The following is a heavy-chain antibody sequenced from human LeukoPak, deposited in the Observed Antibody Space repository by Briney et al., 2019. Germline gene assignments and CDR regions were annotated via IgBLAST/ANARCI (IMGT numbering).Heavy chain of an antibody. V-gene: IGHV4-4*09. Sequence: PSETLSLTCTVSGGPISSYYWSWIRQPPGKGLEWIGYIYTSGSTNYNPSLKSRVTISVDTSKNQFSLKLSSVTAADTAVYYCARLQIILGFITLDIWGQGTMVTVSS. D-gene: IGHD3-16*01. CDR3: ARLQIILGFITLDI. CDR1: GGPISSYY. J-gene: IGHJ3*02. CDR2: IYTSGST.